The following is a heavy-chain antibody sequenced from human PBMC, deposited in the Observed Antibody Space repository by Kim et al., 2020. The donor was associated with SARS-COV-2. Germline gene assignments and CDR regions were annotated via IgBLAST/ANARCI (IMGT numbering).Heavy chain of an antibody. J-gene: IGHJ5*02. D-gene: IGHD3-10*01. CDR2: IYHSGRT. CDR3: ARVLAYYGSGSPFDP. Sequence: SETLSLTCTVSGGSISSGDYYWSWIRQPPGKGLEWIAYIYHSGRTYYNPSLKSRVTISVDTPKNQFSLKLSSVTAADTAVYFCARVLAYYGSGSPFDPWGQGTLVTVSS. V-gene: IGHV4-30-4*01. CDR1: GGSISSGDYY.